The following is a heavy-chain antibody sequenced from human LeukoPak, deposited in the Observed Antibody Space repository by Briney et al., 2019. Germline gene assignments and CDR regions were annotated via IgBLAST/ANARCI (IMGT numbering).Heavy chain of an antibody. CDR1: GDSVTSNNAA. CDR2: TYYRSKWYN. CDR3: VREVAVAGHLMDV. Sequence: SQTLSLTCAISGDSVTSNNAAWNWIRQSPSRGLEWLGRTYYRSKWYNDYAVSVKSLITINPDTSKNQVSLQLNSVTPEDTAVYYCVREVAVAGHLMDVWGKGTTVTVSS. D-gene: IGHD6-19*01. J-gene: IGHJ6*04. V-gene: IGHV6-1*01.